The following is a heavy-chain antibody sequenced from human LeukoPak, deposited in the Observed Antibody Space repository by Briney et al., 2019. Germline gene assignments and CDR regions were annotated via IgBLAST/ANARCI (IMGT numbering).Heavy chain of an antibody. J-gene: IGHJ5*02. CDR3: ARGLVVVAAQASP. V-gene: IGHV3-30-3*01. CDR2: ISYDGSNK. CDR1: GFTFSSYA. D-gene: IGHD2-15*01. Sequence: GGSLRLSCAASGFTFSSYAMHWVRQAPGKGLEWVAVISYDGSNKYYADSVKGRFTISRDNSKNTLYLQMNSLRAEDTAVYYCARGLVVVAAQASPWGQGTLVTVSS.